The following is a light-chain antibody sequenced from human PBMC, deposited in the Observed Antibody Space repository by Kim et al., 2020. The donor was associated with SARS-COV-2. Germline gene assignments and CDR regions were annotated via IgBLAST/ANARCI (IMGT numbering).Light chain of an antibody. CDR3: QQGYSSPRT. Sequence: DIQMTQSPSSLSASVGDRVTITCRASQSISSYLNWYQQRPGKVPQLLIYAASSVQSGVSSRFSGSGFGTDFTLTIGSLQPEDFATYYCQQGYSSPRTFGQGTKVDIK. V-gene: IGKV1-39*01. CDR1: QSISSY. J-gene: IGKJ1*01. CDR2: AAS.